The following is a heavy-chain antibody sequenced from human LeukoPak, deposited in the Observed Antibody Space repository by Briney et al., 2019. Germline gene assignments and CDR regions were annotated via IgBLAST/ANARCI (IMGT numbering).Heavy chain of an antibody. CDR2: IYYSGST. CDR1: GGSISSNY. V-gene: IGHV4-59*08. D-gene: IGHD1-1*01. J-gene: IGHJ4*02. Sequence: SETLSLTCTVSGGSISSNYWSWIRQPPGKGLEWIGYIYYSGSTNYNPSLKSRVTISVDTSKNQFSLKLSSVTAADTAVYYCARRTTTGTTDYWGQGTLVTVSS. CDR3: ARRTTTGTTDY.